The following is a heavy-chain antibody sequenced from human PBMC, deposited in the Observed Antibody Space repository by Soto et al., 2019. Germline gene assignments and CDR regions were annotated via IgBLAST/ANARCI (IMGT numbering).Heavy chain of an antibody. CDR2: MNPGSGDT. D-gene: IGHD5-18*01. CDR1: GYTFTNHD. V-gene: IGHV1-8*02. CDR3: ARMESFGSLNWFDP. J-gene: IGHJ5*02. Sequence: ASGKVSCKAAGYTFTNHDVSWVRQATGQGLGWMGWMNPGSGDTGYAQKFQGRVTMTRDISIATAYMELNSLTSEDTAIYYCARMESFGSLNWFDPWGQGTLVTVSS.